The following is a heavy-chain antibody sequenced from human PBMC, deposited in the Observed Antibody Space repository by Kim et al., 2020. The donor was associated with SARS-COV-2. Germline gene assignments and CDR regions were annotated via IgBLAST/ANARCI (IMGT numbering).Heavy chain of an antibody. CDR1: GGTFSSYA. CDR2: IIPIFGTA. J-gene: IGHJ6*02. V-gene: IGHV1-69*13. Sequence: SVKVSCKASGGTFSSYAINWVRQAPGQGLEWMGGIIPIFGTANYAQKFQGRVMITADESTSTAYMELSSLRSEDTAVYYCARGGYSLGLYYYYGMDVWGQGTTVTVSS. D-gene: IGHD5-18*01. CDR3: ARGGYSLGLYYYYGMDV.